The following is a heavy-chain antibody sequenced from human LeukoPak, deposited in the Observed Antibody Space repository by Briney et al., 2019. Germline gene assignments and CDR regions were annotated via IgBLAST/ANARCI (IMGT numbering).Heavy chain of an antibody. V-gene: IGHV1-46*01. Sequence: GASVNVSCKASGYTFTSYDINWVRQAPGQGLEWMGLINPSGGSTSYAQKFQGRVTMTRDMSTSTVYMELSSLRSEDTAVYYCARDAGKQLVRYYYYMDVWGKGTTVTVSS. CDR1: GYTFTSYD. D-gene: IGHD6-6*01. CDR3: ARDAGKQLVRYYYYMDV. CDR2: INPSGGST. J-gene: IGHJ6*03.